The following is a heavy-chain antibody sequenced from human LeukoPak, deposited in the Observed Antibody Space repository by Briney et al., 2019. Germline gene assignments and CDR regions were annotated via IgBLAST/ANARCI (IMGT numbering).Heavy chain of an antibody. CDR1: GCTFTSYG. Sequence: ASVKVSCKASGCTFTSYGISWVRQAPGQGLEWMGWISAYNGNTNYAQKLQGRVTMTTDTSTSTAYMELRSLRSDDTAVYYCARINLGYCSSTSCYSVWYFDLWGRGTLVTVSS. D-gene: IGHD2-2*01. CDR2: ISAYNGNT. CDR3: ARINLGYCSSTSCYSVWYFDL. V-gene: IGHV1-18*04. J-gene: IGHJ2*01.